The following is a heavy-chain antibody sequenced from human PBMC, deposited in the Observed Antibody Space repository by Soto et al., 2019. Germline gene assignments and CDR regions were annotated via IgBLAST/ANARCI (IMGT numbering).Heavy chain of an antibody. J-gene: IGHJ5*02. Sequence: GGSLRLSCAASGFTFSSYSMNWVRQAPGKGLEWVSYISSSSSTIYYADSVKGRFTISRDNAKNSLYLQMNSLRAEDTAVYYCARTDTILGSKGPIDSYNWFDPWGQGTLVTVSS. D-gene: IGHD3-3*01. CDR1: GFTFSSYS. CDR3: ARTDTILGSKGPIDSYNWFDP. CDR2: ISSSSSTI. V-gene: IGHV3-48*01.